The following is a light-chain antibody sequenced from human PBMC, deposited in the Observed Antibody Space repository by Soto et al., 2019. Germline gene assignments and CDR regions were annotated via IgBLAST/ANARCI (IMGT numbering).Light chain of an antibody. CDR1: QSVSNSY. CDR3: QQYGGSGT. Sequence: DIELTQSPCTLSLSPGERSTLSCRASQSVSNSYLACHQQKPGLAPRLLIYGASNRATGIPDRCSGSGSGTDFTLTISRLEDEDSAVYYCQQYGGSGTFGQGTKVDIK. J-gene: IGKJ1*01. V-gene: IGKV3-20*01. CDR2: GAS.